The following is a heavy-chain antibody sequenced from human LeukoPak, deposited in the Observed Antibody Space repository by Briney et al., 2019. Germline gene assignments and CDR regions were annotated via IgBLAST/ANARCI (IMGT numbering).Heavy chain of an antibody. D-gene: IGHD2-15*01. CDR3: ARLPAYCTGGICYYSHY. Sequence: PSETLSLTCTVSGGSISTYYWSWLRQPPGKGLEWIGYIYYSGTTNYNPSLKSRVTISVDTSKNQFSLNLSSVTAADTAVYYCARLPAYCTGGICYYSHYWGQGALVTVSS. CDR1: GGSISTYY. J-gene: IGHJ4*02. CDR2: IYYSGTT. V-gene: IGHV4-59*01.